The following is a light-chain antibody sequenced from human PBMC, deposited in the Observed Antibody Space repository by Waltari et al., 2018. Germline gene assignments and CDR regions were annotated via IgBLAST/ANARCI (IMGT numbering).Light chain of an antibody. J-gene: IGKJ3*01. CDR3: QQYNSYHIFT. V-gene: IGKV1-5*03. CDR2: KAT. Sequence: DIQMTQSTSTLSASVGDRVTITCRASQNINSWLAWYQQKPGKAPITLIYKATSLETGVPSRFSGSESGTEFTLTINSLQPDDFATYYCQQYNSYHIFTFGPGTKVEI. CDR1: QNINSW.